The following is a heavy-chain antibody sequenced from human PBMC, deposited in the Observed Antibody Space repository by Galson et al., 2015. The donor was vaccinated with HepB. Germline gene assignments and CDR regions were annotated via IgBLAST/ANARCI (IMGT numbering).Heavy chain of an antibody. CDR3: ARDSMITFGGALGLNS. D-gene: IGHD3-16*01. CDR2: ISSSSSYT. CDR1: GFTFSDYY. V-gene: IGHV3-11*06. Sequence: SLRLSCAASGFTFSDYYMSWVRQAPGKGLEWVSYISSSSSYTNYADSVKGRFTISRDNAKNSLYLQMNSLRAEDTAVYYCARDSMITFGGALGLNSWGQGTLVTVSS. J-gene: IGHJ4*02.